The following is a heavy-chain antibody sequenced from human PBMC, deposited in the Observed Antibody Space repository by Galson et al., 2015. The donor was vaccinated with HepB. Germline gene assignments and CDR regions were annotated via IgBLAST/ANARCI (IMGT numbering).Heavy chain of an antibody. Sequence: SLRLSCAASEFTFSSYGMHWVRQAPGKGLEWVAVISYDGSNKYYADSVKGRFTISRDNSKNTLYLQMNSLRAEDTAVYYCANLNAFDIWGQGTMVTVSS. CDR3: ANLNAFDI. V-gene: IGHV3-30*18. CDR1: EFTFSSYG. CDR2: ISYDGSNK. J-gene: IGHJ3*02.